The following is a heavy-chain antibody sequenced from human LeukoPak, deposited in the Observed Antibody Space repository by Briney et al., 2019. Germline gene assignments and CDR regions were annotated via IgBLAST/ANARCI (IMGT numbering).Heavy chain of an antibody. D-gene: IGHD5-12*01. CDR3: VRVAWLDYHGMDV. V-gene: IGHV3-13*01. J-gene: IGHJ6*02. CDR2: IGTAGDT. CDR1: AFRTYD. Sequence: GGSLRLSCAASAFRTYDFHWVRQVKGIGLEWASGIGTAGDTYYAGSVKGRFTISRENAKNSLYLQMNSLRAGDTAVYHCVRVAWLDYHGMDVWGQGTTVTVSS.